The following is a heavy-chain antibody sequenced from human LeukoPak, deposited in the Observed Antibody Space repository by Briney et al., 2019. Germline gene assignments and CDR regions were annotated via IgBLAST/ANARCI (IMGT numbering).Heavy chain of an antibody. Sequence: GGSLRLSCAASGFTFSTNSMNWVRQAPGKGLEWVSYISSSSSTIYYADSVKGRFTISRDNAKNTLYLQMDSLKFEDTAVYYCAKFGSSALQGYWGQGTLVTVSS. CDR3: AKFGSSALQGY. CDR1: GFTFSTNS. D-gene: IGHD6-6*01. CDR2: ISSSSSTI. V-gene: IGHV3-48*01. J-gene: IGHJ4*02.